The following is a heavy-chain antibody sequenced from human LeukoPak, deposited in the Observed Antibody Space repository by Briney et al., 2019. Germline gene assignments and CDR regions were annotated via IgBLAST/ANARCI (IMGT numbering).Heavy chain of an antibody. Sequence: GGSLRLSCAVSGFIFSDYYMTWIRQAPGKGLEWIAYISNSGNTIYYTDSVRGRFTISRENAKNSLYLQMNSLRTEDTAVYYCARDSAPTVRFAFDIWGQGTMVTVSS. CDR3: ARDSAPTVRFAFDI. D-gene: IGHD4-11*01. CDR1: GFIFSDYY. V-gene: IGHV3-11*01. J-gene: IGHJ3*02. CDR2: ISNSGNTI.